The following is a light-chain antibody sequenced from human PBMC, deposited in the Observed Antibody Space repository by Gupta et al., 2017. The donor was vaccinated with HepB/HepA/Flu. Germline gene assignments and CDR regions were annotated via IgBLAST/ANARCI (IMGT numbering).Light chain of an antibody. V-gene: IGKV2-30*01. CDR3: MQASHWPLT. Sequence: DVVMTQSPLSLPVTLGQPASISCRSSQRLVYSDGNTYLNWFHQRPGQSPRRLIYKLSNRDSGVPDRFSGSESGNMYTLRISRVEADDVGIYYCMQASHWPLTFGGGTKVEIK. CDR2: KLS. J-gene: IGKJ4*01. CDR1: QRLVYSDGNTY.